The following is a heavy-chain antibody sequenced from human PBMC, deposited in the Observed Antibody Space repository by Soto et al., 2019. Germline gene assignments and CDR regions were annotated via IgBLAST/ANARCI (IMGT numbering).Heavy chain of an antibody. CDR1: GFTFGYYA. CDR3: TRDMGQYDSSGYGTDY. D-gene: IGHD3-22*01. V-gene: IGHV3-49*04. CDR2: IRSKAYGGTT. Sequence: GGSLRLSCTASGFTFGYYAMSWVRQSPGKGLEWVGFIRSKAYGGTTEYAASVKGRFTISRDDSKSIAYLQMNSLKTEDTAVYYCTRDMGQYDSSGYGTDYWGQGTLVTVSS. J-gene: IGHJ4*02.